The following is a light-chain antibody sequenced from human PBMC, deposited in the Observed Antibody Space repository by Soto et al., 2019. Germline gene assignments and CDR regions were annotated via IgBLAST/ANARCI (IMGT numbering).Light chain of an antibody. CDR1: SSDVGAYNF. J-gene: IGLJ1*01. Sequence: QSALTQPASVSGSPGQSITISCTGTSSDVGAYNFVSWHQQHPGKAPKLMIYNVYDRPSGISYRFSGSKSGKTASLTISGLQGEDEADYYCSAYTVSRTYVFGTGTKLTVL. V-gene: IGLV2-14*03. CDR2: NVY. CDR3: SAYTVSRTYV.